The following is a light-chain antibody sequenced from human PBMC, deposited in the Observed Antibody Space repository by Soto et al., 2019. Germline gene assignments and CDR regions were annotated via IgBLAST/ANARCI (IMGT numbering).Light chain of an antibody. J-gene: IGKJ1*01. CDR2: DAS. CDR3: QQFKSGTWT. CDR1: QSISSW. V-gene: IGKV1-5*01. Sequence: DIQMTQSPSTLSASVGDRVTITCRASQSISSWLAWYQQKPGKAPKLMIYDASSLESGVPSRFSGSGSGTECILTINGLQPDDVATYFCQQFKSGTWTFGQGTKVDIK.